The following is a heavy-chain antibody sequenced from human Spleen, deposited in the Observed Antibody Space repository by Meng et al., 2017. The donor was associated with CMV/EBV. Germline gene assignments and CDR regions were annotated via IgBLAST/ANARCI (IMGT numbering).Heavy chain of an antibody. D-gene: IGHD3-10*01. CDR2: MIYSGDTS. J-gene: IGHJ3*02. Sequence: GESLKISCAASGFTFSGYVMGWVRQAPGKGLEWVSMIYSGDTSHYADSLRGRFTISRDNSKNTLYLQMNSLRAEDTAVYYCARDDYYYAPTIWGQGTMVTVSS. CDR3: ARDDYYYAPTI. V-gene: IGHV3-23*03. CDR1: GFTFSGYV.